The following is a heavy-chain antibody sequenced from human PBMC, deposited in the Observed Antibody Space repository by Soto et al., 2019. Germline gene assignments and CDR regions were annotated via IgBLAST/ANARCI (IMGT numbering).Heavy chain of an antibody. Sequence: ASVKVSCKASGYTFTSYAMHWVRQAPGQRLEWMGWINAGNGNTKYSQKFQGRVAITRDTSASTAYMELSSLRSEDTAVYYCARVGTDTIFGVVIQYWYFDLWGRGTLVTVSS. CDR2: INAGNGNT. J-gene: IGHJ2*01. CDR3: ARVGTDTIFGVVIQYWYFDL. V-gene: IGHV1-3*01. D-gene: IGHD3-3*01. CDR1: GYTFTSYA.